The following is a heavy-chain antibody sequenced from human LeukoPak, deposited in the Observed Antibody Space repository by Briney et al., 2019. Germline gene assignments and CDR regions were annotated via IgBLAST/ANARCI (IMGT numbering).Heavy chain of an antibody. CDR1: GGSISSGDYY. CDR2: IYYSGST. J-gene: IGHJ6*02. V-gene: IGHV4-30-4*01. CDR3: GRHEGLAAAGTGFYGMDV. D-gene: IGHD6-13*01. Sequence: PSQTLSLTCTVSGGSISSGDYYWSWIRQPPGKGLEWIGYIYYSGSTYYNPSLKSRVTISVDTSKNQFSLKMSSVTAADTAVYYCGRHEGLAAAGTGFYGMDVWGQGTTVTVSS.